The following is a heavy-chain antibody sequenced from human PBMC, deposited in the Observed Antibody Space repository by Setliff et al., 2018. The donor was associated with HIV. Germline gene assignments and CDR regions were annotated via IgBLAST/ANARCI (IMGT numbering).Heavy chain of an antibody. Sequence: ASVKVSCKASGGTFRTYAISWVRQAPGQGLEWMGIINPSGGSTSYAQKFQGRVTMTRDTSTSTVYMELSSLRSEDTAVYYCARVSSDYTFDYWGQGTLVTVSS. CDR1: GGTFRTYA. D-gene: IGHD6-19*01. CDR3: ARVSSDYTFDY. J-gene: IGHJ4*02. V-gene: IGHV1-46*01. CDR2: INPSGGST.